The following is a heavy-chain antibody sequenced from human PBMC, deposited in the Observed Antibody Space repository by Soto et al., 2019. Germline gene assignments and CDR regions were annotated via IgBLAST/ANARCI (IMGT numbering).Heavy chain of an antibody. CDR1: GDFISSGGYY. CDR2: IYSSGTT. J-gene: IGHJ4*02. D-gene: IGHD3-22*01. V-gene: IGHV4-31*03. Sequence: SETLSLTCTVSGDFISSGGYYWSWIRPLPGKGLEWIGYIYSSGTTYYNPSLKSRITISVDTSKNQFSLQLSSVTAADAAVYFCARSRGANKYFHFDSWGQGSLVTVSS. CDR3: ARSRGANKYFHFDS.